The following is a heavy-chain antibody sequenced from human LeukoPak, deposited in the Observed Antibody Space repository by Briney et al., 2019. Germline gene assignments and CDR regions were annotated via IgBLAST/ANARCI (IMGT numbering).Heavy chain of an antibody. Sequence: SETLSLTCTVSGYSISSGYFWGWIRQPPGKGLEWIGEINHSGSTNYNPSLKSRVTISVDTSKNQFSLKLSSVTAADTAVYYCARTYSSGWSYFDYWGQGTLVTVSS. V-gene: IGHV4-38-2*02. D-gene: IGHD6-19*01. CDR2: INHSGST. CDR3: ARTYSSGWSYFDY. J-gene: IGHJ4*02. CDR1: GYSISSGYF.